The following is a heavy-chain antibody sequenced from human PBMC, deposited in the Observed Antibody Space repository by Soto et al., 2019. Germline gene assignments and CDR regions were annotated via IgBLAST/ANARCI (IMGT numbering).Heavy chain of an antibody. CDR1: GGSISSYY. V-gene: IGHV4-59*01. Sequence: QVQLQESGPGLVKPSETLSLTCTVSGGSISSYYWXXIRQPPGKGLEWIGYIYYSGSTNYNPSLKSRVTISVDXXXXXXXXXLXSXXXXXXXXXXXXXVEMQQKLVWVGWFDPWGQGTLVTVSS. D-gene: IGHD6-13*01. J-gene: IGHJ5*02. CDR2: IYYSGST. CDR3: XXVEMQQKLVWVGWFDP.